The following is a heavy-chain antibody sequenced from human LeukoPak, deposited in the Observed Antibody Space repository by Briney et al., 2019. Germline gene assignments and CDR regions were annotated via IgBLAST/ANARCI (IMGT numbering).Heavy chain of an antibody. Sequence: SETLSLTCAVYGGSFSGYYWSWIRQPPGKGLEWIGEINHSGSTNYNPSLKSRVTISVDTSKNQFSLKLSSVTAADTAVYYCARQITVAGTLNNWFDPWGQGTLVAVSS. J-gene: IGHJ5*02. D-gene: IGHD6-19*01. V-gene: IGHV4-34*01. CDR1: GGSFSGYY. CDR2: INHSGST. CDR3: ARQITVAGTLNNWFDP.